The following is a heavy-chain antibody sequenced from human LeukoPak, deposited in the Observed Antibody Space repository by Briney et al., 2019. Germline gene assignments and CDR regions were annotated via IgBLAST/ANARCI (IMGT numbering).Heavy chain of an antibody. Sequence: GGSLRLSCAASGFTFSDYYMSWIRQAPGKGLEWVSDITGSGGTTYYADSVKGRFTISRDNSNNALYLQVNSLRAEDTAVYYCAKSRSSSTSCYNYWGQGTLVTVSS. CDR1: GFTFSDYY. V-gene: IGHV3-23*01. J-gene: IGHJ4*02. CDR3: AKSRSSSTSCYNY. CDR2: ITGSGGTT. D-gene: IGHD2-2*02.